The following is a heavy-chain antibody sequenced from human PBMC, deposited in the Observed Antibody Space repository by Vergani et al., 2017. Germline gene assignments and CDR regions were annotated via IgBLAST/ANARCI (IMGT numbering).Heavy chain of an antibody. CDR3: AKSFPRGRYDSSGYYSGY. CDR2: ISGSGGGT. CDR1: GFTFSSYA. Sequence: EVQLLESGGGLVQPGGSLRLSCAASGFTFSSYAMSWVRQAPGKGLEWVSAISGSGGGTYYADSVKGRFTISRDNSKNTLYLQMNSLRAEDTAVYYCAKSFPRGRYDSSGYYSGYWGQGTLVTVSS. V-gene: IGHV3-23*01. D-gene: IGHD3-22*01. J-gene: IGHJ4*02.